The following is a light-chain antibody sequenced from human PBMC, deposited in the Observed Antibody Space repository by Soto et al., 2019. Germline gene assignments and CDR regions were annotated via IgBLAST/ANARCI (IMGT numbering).Light chain of an antibody. Sequence: QPVLTQSPSASASLGASVKLTCTLGSGHSNYAIAWHQQQPEKGPRYLMKVNRDGSHSNGDGIPDRFSGSSSGAERYLTISRLQSEDEADYYCQTWGTDSHVVFGGGTKLTVL. CDR3: QTWGTDSHVV. J-gene: IGLJ2*01. V-gene: IGLV4-69*01. CDR2: VNRDGSH. CDR1: SGHSNYA.